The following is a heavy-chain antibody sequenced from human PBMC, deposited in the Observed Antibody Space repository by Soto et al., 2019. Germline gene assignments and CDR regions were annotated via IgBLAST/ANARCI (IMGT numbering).Heavy chain of an antibody. V-gene: IGHV3-48*01. CDR3: ARVGANSWFDP. Sequence: PGGSLRLSCAASGFTFSNYAMHWVRQAPGKGLKWVSYISSGSGIIYYADSVKGRFTISRDNAKNSLYLHMNSLRAEDTAVYYCARVGANSWFDPWGQGTLVTVSS. J-gene: IGHJ5*02. CDR1: GFTFSNYA. D-gene: IGHD1-26*01. CDR2: ISSGSGII.